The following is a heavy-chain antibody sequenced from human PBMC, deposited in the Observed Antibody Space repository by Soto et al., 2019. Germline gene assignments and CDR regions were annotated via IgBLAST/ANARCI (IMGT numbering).Heavy chain of an antibody. CDR1: GGSFSGYY. Sequence: PSETLSLTCAVYGGSFSGYYWSWIRQPPGKGLEWIGEINHSGGTNYNPSLKSRVTISVDTSKNQFSLKLSSVTAADTAVYYCARAAVAGPYYGMDVWGQGTTVT. J-gene: IGHJ6*02. D-gene: IGHD6-19*01. V-gene: IGHV4-34*01. CDR2: INHSGGT. CDR3: ARAAVAGPYYGMDV.